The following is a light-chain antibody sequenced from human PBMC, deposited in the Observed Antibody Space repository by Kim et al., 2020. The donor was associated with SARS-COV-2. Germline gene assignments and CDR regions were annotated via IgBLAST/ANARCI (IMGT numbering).Light chain of an antibody. CDR2: SAS. V-gene: IGKV3-20*01. J-gene: IGKJ1*01. CDR1: QSVRSNY. Sequence: EIVLTQSPDTLSLSPGERATLSCRASQSVRSNYLAWYQQKSGQAPRLLIYSASSRATGIPDRFSGSGSGTDFTLTISSLEPEDFAVYYCQQHGYSPPWTFGQGTKVEIK. CDR3: QQHGYSPPWT.